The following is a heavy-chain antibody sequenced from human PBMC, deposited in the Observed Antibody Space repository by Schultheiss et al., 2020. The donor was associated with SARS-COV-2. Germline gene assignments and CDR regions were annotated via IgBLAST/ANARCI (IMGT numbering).Heavy chain of an antibody. CDR3: ARGIKAAKYYFDY. CDR2: IWYDGSNK. J-gene: IGHJ4*02. Sequence: GESLKISCAASGFTFSSYGMHWVRQAPGKGLEWVAVIWYDGSNKYYVDSVKGRFTISRDNAKNSLYLQMNSLRAEDTAVYYCARGIKAAKYYFDYWGQGTLVTVSS. V-gene: IGHV3-33*08. CDR1: GFTFSSYG. D-gene: IGHD6-13*01.